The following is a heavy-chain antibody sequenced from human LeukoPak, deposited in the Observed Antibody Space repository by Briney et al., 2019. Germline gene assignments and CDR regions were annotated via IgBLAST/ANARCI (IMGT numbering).Heavy chain of an antibody. D-gene: IGHD3-10*01. Sequence: GASVKVSCKVSGYTLTELSMHWVRQAPGKGLEWMGGFDPEDGETIYAQKFQGRVTMTRDTSTSTVYMELSSLRSEDTAVYYCARLSYGSCTDYWGQGTLVTVSS. V-gene: IGHV1-24*01. CDR2: FDPEDGET. J-gene: IGHJ4*02. CDR3: ARLSYGSCTDY. CDR1: GYTLTELS.